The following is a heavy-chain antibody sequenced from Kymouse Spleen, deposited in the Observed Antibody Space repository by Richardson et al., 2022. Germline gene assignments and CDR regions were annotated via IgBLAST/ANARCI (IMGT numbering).Heavy chain of an antibody. Sequence: QVQLQESGPGLVKPSQTLSLTCTVSGGSISSGGYYWSWIRQHPGKGLEWIGYIYYSGSTYYNPSLKSRVTISVDTSKNQFSLKLSSVTAADTAVYYCARDYDFWSGYYKDYYYYGMDVWGQGTTVTVSS. J-gene: IGHJ6*02. D-gene: IGHD3-3*01. CDR2: IYYSGST. CDR1: GGSISSGGYY. CDR3: ARDYDFWSGYYKDYYYYGMDV. V-gene: IGHV4-31*03.